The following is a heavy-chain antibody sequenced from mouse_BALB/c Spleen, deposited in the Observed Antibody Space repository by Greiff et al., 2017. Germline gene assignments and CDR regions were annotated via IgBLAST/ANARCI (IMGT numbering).Heavy chain of an antibody. CDR2: INPDSSTI. CDR3: ARLYGKGMDY. D-gene: IGHD2-10*02. V-gene: IGHV4-1*02. Sequence: EVKLMESGGGLVQPGGSMKLSCAASGFDFSRYWMSWVRQAPGKGLEWIGEINPDSSTINYTPSLKDKFIISRDNAKNTLYLQMSKVRSEDTALYYCARLYGKGMDYWGQGTSVTVSS. J-gene: IGHJ4*01. CDR1: GFDFSRYW.